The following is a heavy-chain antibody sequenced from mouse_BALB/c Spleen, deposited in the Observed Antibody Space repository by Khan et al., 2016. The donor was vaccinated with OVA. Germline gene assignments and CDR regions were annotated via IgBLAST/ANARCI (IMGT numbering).Heavy chain of an antibody. CDR3: ARHGTTSWFAY. Sequence: IQLVQSGPELMKPGASVKISCKASGYSFSTYYIHWVTLTHGKTLEWIGYIDPFNGSVTYNQKFKGKATLTIDKSSSTAYMHLTSLTSEDSAVYYCARHGTTSWFAYWGQGTLVTVSA. CDR2: IDPFNGSV. V-gene: IGHV1S135*01. CDR1: GYSFSTYY. D-gene: IGHD1-1*01. J-gene: IGHJ3*01.